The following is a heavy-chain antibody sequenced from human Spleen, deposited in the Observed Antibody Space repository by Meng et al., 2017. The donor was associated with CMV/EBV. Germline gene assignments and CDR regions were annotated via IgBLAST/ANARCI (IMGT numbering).Heavy chain of an antibody. V-gene: IGHV3-7*01. CDR2: IKQDGSEK. D-gene: IGHD2-2*01. CDR1: GFTFSSYE. J-gene: IGHJ5*02. CDR3: ARAGISTSSMYNWFDP. Sequence: GGSLRLSCAASGFTFSSYEMNWVRQAPGKGLEWVANIKQDGSEKYYVGSVKGRFTISRDNAKNSLYLQMNSLRAEDTAVYYCARAGISTSSMYNWFDPWGQGTLVTVSS.